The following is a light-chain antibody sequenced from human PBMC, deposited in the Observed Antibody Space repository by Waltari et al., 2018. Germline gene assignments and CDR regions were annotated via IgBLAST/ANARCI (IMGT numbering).Light chain of an antibody. Sequence: EIVLTQSPGTLSLSPGERATLSCRASQNVYNDYLAWYQQKPGQPPRLLIYDASSRATGIPDRFSGSGSGTDFTLTISRLEPEDSAMYYCRQYGAAPLTFGGGTKVEIK. CDR2: DAS. J-gene: IGKJ4*01. V-gene: IGKV3-20*01. CDR3: RQYGAAPLT. CDR1: QNVYNDY.